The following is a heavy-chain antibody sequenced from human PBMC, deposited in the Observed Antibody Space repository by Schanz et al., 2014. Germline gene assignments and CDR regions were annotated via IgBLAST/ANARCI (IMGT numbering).Heavy chain of an antibody. CDR3: TRDRGALINHNDALDL. V-gene: IGHV3-7*01. J-gene: IGHJ3*01. D-gene: IGHD3-16*01. CDR1: GFTFSKAW. CDR2: IKQDGIEK. Sequence: EVQLVESGGGLVKPGGSLRLSCAASGFTFSKAWMSWVRQAPGKGLEWVANIKQDGIEKYYVDSVKGRFTISRDNSKNTLFLQVNSLRSEDTAVYYCTRDRGALINHNDALDLWGQGTMVTVSS.